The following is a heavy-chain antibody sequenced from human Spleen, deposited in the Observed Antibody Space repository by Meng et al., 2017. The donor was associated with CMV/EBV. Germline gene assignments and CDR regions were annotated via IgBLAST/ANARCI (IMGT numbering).Heavy chain of an antibody. CDR1: GGSISSSSYY. D-gene: IGHD5-12*01. Sequence: SETLSLTCTVSGGSISSSSYYWGWIRQPPGKGLEWIGYIYYTGSTNYNPSLKSRVTISVDTSKNQFSLKLSSVTAADTAVYYCARAGGYTSPLGYWGQGTLVTVSS. J-gene: IGHJ4*02. CDR2: IYYTGST. V-gene: IGHV4-61*05. CDR3: ARAGGYTSPLGY.